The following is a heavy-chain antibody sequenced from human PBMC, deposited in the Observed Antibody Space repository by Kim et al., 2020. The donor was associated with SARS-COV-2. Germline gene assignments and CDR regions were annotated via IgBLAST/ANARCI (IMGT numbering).Heavy chain of an antibody. CDR1: GFTFSSYG. CDR2: ISYDGSNK. CDR3: AKDRIIMIRGALDY. D-gene: IGHD3-10*01. Sequence: GGSLRLSCAASGFTFSSYGMHWVRQAPGKGLEWVAVISYDGSNKYYADSVKGRFTISRDNSKNTLYLQMNSLRAEDTAVYYCAKDRIIMIRGALDYWGQGILVTVSS. V-gene: IGHV3-30*18. J-gene: IGHJ4*02.